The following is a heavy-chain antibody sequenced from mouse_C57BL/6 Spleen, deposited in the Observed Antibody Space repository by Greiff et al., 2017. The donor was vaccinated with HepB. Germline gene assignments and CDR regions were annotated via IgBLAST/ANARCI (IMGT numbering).Heavy chain of an antibody. CDR3: ARFYYGNLYYAMDY. D-gene: IGHD2-1*01. CDR1: GYAFSSSW. J-gene: IGHJ4*01. Sequence: QVQLQQSGPELVKPGASVKISCKASGYAFSSSWMNWVKQRPGKGLEWIGRIYPGDGDTNYNGKFKGKATLTADKSSSTSYMQLSSLTSEDSAVYFCARFYYGNLYYAMDYWGQGTSVTVSS. V-gene: IGHV1-82*01. CDR2: IYPGDGDT.